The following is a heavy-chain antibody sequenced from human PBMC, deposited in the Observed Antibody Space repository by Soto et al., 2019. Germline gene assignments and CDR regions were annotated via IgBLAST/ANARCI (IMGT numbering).Heavy chain of an antibody. CDR2: IYWDDDK. Sequence: QITLKESGPTLVKPTQTLTLTCTFSGFSLSTSGVGVGWIRQPPGKALEWLALIYWDDDKRYSPSLKSRLTITKDTSKNQVVPTMTNMDPVDTATDYCAHRRDHARIAGTTFYFDYRCQGTLVTVSS. CDR3: AHRRDHARIAGTTFYFDY. CDR1: GFSLSTSGVG. J-gene: IGHJ4*02. D-gene: IGHD1-20*01. V-gene: IGHV2-5*02.